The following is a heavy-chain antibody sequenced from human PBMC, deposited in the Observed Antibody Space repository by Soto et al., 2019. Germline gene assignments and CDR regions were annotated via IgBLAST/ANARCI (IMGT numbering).Heavy chain of an antibody. CDR2: IIPIFGTA. CDR1: GGTFSSYA. Sequence: SVKVSCKASGGTFSSYAISWVRQAPGQGLEWMGGIIPIFGTANYAQKFQGRVTITADESTSTAYMELSSLRSEDTAVYYCARGCGRASCPYYMEVWGKGTTVTVSS. D-gene: IGHD2-2*01. V-gene: IGHV1-69*13. J-gene: IGHJ6*03. CDR3: ARGCGRASCPYYMEV.